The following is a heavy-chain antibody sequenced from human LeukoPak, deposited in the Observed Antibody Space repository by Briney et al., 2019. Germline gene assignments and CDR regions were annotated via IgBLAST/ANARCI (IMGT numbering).Heavy chain of an antibody. J-gene: IGHJ5*02. Sequence: PGGSLRLSCAASGFTFSSYWMSWVRQAPGKGLEWVANIKQDGSEKYYVDSVKGRFTISRDSAKNSLYLQMNSLRAEDTAVYYCARGTDRSPYNWFDPWGQGTLVTVSS. CDR2: IKQDGSEK. V-gene: IGHV3-7*01. CDR1: GFTFSSYW. CDR3: ARGTDRSPYNWFDP. D-gene: IGHD3/OR15-3a*01.